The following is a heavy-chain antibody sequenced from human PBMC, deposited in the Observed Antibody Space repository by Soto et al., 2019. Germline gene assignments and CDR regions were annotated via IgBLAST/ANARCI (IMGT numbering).Heavy chain of an antibody. CDR1: GYTFTSYG. CDR2: ISAYNGNT. Sequence: ASVNVSCKASGYTFTSYGISWVRQAPGQGLEWMGWISAYNGNTNYAQKLQGRVTMTTDTSTSTAYMELRSLRSDDTAVYYCARGRQYYDFWSGSTTAYYYGMDVWGQGTTVTVSS. V-gene: IGHV1-18*01. CDR3: ARGRQYYDFWSGSTTAYYYGMDV. D-gene: IGHD3-3*01. J-gene: IGHJ6*01.